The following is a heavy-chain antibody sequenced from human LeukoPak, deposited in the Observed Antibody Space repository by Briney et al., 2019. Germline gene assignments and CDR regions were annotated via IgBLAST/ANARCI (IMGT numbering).Heavy chain of an antibody. CDR2: ISSSSSYI. V-gene: IGHV3-21*01. J-gene: IGHJ5*02. CDR1: GFTFSSYS. Sequence: PGGSLRLSCAASGFTFSSYSMDWVRKAPGKGLEWVSSISSSSSYIYYADSVKGRFTISRDNAKNSLYLQMNSLRAEDTAVYYCAREQQLFRKPYNWFDPWGQGTLVTVSS. CDR3: AREQQLFRKPYNWFDP. D-gene: IGHD6-13*01.